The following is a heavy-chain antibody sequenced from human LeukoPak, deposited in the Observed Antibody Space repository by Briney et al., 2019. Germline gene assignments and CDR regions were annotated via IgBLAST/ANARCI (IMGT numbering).Heavy chain of an antibody. CDR2: MNPNSGNT. V-gene: IGHV1-8*01. Sequence: ASVKVSCKASGYTFTSYDINWVRQATGQGLEWMGWMNPNSGNTGYAQKFQGRVTMTRNTSISTAYMELSSLRSEDTAVYYCARGRDYYDSSGNDYWGRGTLVTVSS. CDR3: ARGRDYYDSSGNDY. J-gene: IGHJ4*02. CDR1: GYTFTSYD. D-gene: IGHD3-22*01.